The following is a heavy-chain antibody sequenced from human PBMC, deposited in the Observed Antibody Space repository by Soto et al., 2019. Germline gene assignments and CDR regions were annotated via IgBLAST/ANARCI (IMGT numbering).Heavy chain of an antibody. J-gene: IGHJ4*02. CDR1: GYTFASYD. Sequence: ASVKVSCKASGYTFASYDINWVRQATGQGLEWMGWMNPNSGNTGYAQKFQGRVTMTRNTSISTAYMELSSLRSEDTAVYYCARGKFTIPETVDYWGQGTLVNVSS. V-gene: IGHV1-8*01. CDR2: MNPNSGNT. D-gene: IGHD1-1*01. CDR3: ARGKFTIPETVDY.